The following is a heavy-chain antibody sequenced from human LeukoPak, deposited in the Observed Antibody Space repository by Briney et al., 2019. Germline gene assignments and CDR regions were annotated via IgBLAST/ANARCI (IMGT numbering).Heavy chain of an antibody. CDR1: GYTFTGYY. Sequence: ASVKVSCKASGYTFTGYYMHWVRQAPGQGLEWMGWINPNSGGTNYAQKFQGRVTMTRDTSISTAYMELSRLRSDDTVVYYCARDPDPPYYYDSSGYYSNWGQGTLVTVSS. CDR3: ARDPDPPYYYDSSGYYSN. CDR2: INPNSGGT. D-gene: IGHD3-22*01. V-gene: IGHV1-2*02. J-gene: IGHJ4*02.